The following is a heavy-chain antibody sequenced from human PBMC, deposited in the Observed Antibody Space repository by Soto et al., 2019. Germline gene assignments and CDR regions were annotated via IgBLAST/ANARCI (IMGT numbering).Heavy chain of an antibody. CDR1: GGSISSDTYY. V-gene: IGHV4-31*03. CDR3: ARDKITGLFDY. Sequence: SETLSLTCTVSGGSISSDTYYWTWIRHHPGKGLEWIGYMYYSGSTYYNPSLKSRVTISVDTSKNQFSLKLSSVTAADTAVYYCARDKITGLFDYWGQGTLVTVSS. D-gene: IGHD2-8*02. J-gene: IGHJ4*02. CDR2: MYYSGST.